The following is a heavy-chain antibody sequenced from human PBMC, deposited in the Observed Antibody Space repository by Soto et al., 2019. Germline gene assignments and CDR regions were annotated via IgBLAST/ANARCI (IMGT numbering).Heavy chain of an antibody. D-gene: IGHD6-25*01. V-gene: IGHV1-46*01. Sequence: GASVKVSCKASGYTFTSYYMHWVRQAPGQGLEWMGIIKPTGGSTSYAQKFQGRVTMTRDTSTSTVYMELSSLTSEDTAVYYCARPFSDGLPRDYWGQGTLVTVSS. J-gene: IGHJ4*02. CDR2: IKPTGGST. CDR1: GYTFTSYY. CDR3: ARPFSDGLPRDY.